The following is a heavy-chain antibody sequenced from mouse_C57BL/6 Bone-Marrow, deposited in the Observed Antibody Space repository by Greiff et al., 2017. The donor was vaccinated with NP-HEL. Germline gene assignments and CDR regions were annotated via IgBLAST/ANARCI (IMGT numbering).Heavy chain of an antibody. CDR2: ISSGGSYT. Sequence: EVKLQESGGDLVKPGGSLKLSCAASGFTFSSYGMSWVRQTPDKRLEWVATISSGGSYTYYPDSVKGRFTISRDNAKNTLYLQMSSLKSEDTAMYYCARRSYYAMGYWGQGTAVTVSS. V-gene: IGHV5-6*02. CDR3: ARRSYYAMGY. CDR1: GFTFSSYG. J-gene: IGHJ4*01.